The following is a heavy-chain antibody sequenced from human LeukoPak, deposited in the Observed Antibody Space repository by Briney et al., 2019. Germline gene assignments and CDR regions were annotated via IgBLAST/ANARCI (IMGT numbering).Heavy chain of an antibody. CDR2: ISSSSSYI. J-gene: IGHJ6*03. CDR1: GFTFSSYS. CDR3: ARVAAVAGTFIYYYYYYMDV. Sequence: GGSLRLSCAASGFTFSSYSMDWVRQAPGKGLEWVSSISSSSSYIYYADSVKGRFTISRDNAKNSLYLQMNSLRAEDTAVYYCARVAAVAGTFIYYYYYYMDVWGKGTTVTISS. V-gene: IGHV3-21*04. D-gene: IGHD6-19*01.